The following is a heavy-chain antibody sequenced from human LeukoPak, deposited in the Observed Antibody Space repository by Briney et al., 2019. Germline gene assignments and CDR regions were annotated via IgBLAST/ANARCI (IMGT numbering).Heavy chain of an antibody. CDR3: ARAQQLAGTFDY. J-gene: IGHJ4*02. Sequence: GGSLRLSCVGSGFTFGPYTMNWVRQAPGKGLEWVSSITSTSRYIYYADSVKGRFIISRDNAKNSLYLQLNSLRVEDTAVYYCARAQQLAGTFDYWGQGTLVTVSS. D-gene: IGHD6-13*01. CDR1: GFTFGPYT. CDR2: ITSTSRYI. V-gene: IGHV3-21*06.